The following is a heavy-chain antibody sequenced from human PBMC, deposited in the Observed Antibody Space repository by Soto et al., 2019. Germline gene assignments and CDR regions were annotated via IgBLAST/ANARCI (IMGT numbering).Heavy chain of an antibody. D-gene: IGHD3-3*01. V-gene: IGHV3-33*01. CDR2: IWYDGSNK. Sequence: PGGSLRLSCAASGFTFSSYGMHWVRQAPGKGLEWVAVIWYDGSNKYYADSVKGRFTISRDNSKNTLYLQMNSLRAEDSAVYYCAREYLSPGMIFGYYGMDVWGQGTTVTVSS. CDR1: GFTFSSYG. J-gene: IGHJ6*02. CDR3: AREYLSPGMIFGYYGMDV.